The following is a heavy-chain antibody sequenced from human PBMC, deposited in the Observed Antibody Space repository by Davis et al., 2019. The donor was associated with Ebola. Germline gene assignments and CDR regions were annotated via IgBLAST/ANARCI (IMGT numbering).Heavy chain of an antibody. D-gene: IGHD2-2*01. V-gene: IGHV1-18*04. CDR1: GYSFISYG. Sequence: ASVKVSCKASGYSFISYGISWVRQAPGQGLEWMGWISGYNGETDYAQNIQGRIAMTSESSTTTAFMELRNLRSDDTAVYYCARQQKDSYCTMTTCYHTYYHLDVWGKGSTVIVSS. CDR2: ISGYNGET. J-gene: IGHJ6*03. CDR3: ARQQKDSYCTMTTCYHTYYHLDV.